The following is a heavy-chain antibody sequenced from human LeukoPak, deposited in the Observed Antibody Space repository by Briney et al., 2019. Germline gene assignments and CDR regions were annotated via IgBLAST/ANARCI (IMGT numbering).Heavy chain of an antibody. J-gene: IGHJ4*02. CDR2: IIPMFGAT. V-gene: IGHV1-69*13. Sequence: ASVKVSCKASGGTFRSFTINWVRQAPGQGLEWMGGIIPMFGATNYAQKFQGRVTITADESTSTAYMELSSLRSEDTAVHFCARGPGGSPAPFGFDYWGQGTLVTVSS. CDR3: ARGPGGSPAPFGFDY. CDR1: GGTFRSFT. D-gene: IGHD1-26*01.